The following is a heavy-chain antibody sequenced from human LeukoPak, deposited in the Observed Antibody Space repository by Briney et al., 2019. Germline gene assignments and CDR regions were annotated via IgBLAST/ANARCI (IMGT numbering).Heavy chain of an antibody. D-gene: IGHD6-13*01. CDR1: GFTFSSYA. J-gene: IGHJ4*02. Sequence: GGSLRLSCAASGFTFSSYAMSWVRQAPGKGLEWISAISGSGGSTYYADSVKGRFTISRDNSKNTLYLQMNSLRAEDTAVYYCAKTGTPWYYFDYWGQGTLVTVSS. CDR2: ISGSGGST. CDR3: AKTGTPWYYFDY. V-gene: IGHV3-23*01.